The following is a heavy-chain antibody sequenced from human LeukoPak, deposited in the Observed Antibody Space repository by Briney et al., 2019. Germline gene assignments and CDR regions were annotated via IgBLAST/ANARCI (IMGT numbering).Heavy chain of an antibody. D-gene: IGHD2-2*01. V-gene: IGHV3-74*01. J-gene: IGHJ4*02. Sequence: PGGSLRLSCAASGFTFSSYWMHWVRQAPGKGLVWVSRINSDGISTSYADSVKGRFTVSRDNAKNTLYLQMNSLRAEDMAVYYCARDVGGYCSGTSCPLYGPGYWGQGTLVTVSS. CDR2: INSDGIST. CDR3: ARDVGGYCSGTSCPLYGPGY. CDR1: GFTFSSYW.